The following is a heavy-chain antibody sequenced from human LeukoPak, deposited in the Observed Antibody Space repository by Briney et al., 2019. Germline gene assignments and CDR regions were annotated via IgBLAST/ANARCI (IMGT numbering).Heavy chain of an antibody. Sequence: TSETLSLTCTVSGGSISSYYWSWIRQPAGKGLEWIGRIYTSGSTNYNPSFRSRVTMSVDTSKNQFSLKLSSVTAADTAVYYCARERYDILTGYYTFDYWGQGTLVTVSS. D-gene: IGHD3-9*01. CDR2: IYTSGST. CDR1: GGSISSYY. V-gene: IGHV4-4*07. J-gene: IGHJ4*02. CDR3: ARERYDILTGYYTFDY.